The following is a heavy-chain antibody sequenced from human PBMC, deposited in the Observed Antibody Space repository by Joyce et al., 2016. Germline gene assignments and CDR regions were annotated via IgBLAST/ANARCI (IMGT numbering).Heavy chain of an antibody. CDR3: AKTASGGNNYHYYGMDV. D-gene: IGHD4-23*01. Sequence: AQLEESGGGVVQPGRSLRLSCAASGFIFTNYAMHWVRQAPGKGLEWMTIVSNDGSAKYYADSVKGRFIISRDNSQDTLYLEMNSLRPEDTAVYYCAKTASGGNNYHYYGMDVWGQGTTVTVSS. V-gene: IGHV3-30*04. CDR1: GFIFTNYA. CDR2: VSNDGSAK. J-gene: IGHJ6*02.